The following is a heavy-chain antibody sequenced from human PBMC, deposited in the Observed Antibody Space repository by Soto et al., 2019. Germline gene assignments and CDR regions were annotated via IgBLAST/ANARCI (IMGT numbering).Heavy chain of an antibody. Sequence: SETLSLTCTVSGGSISSSSYYWGWIRQPPGKGLEWIGSIYYSGSTYYNPSLKSRVTISVDTSKNQFSLKLSSVTAADTAVYYCARHGGDYGDYSFDYWGQGTLVTVSS. CDR2: IYYSGST. CDR1: GGSISSSSYY. D-gene: IGHD4-17*01. V-gene: IGHV4-39*01. CDR3: ARHGGDYGDYSFDY. J-gene: IGHJ4*02.